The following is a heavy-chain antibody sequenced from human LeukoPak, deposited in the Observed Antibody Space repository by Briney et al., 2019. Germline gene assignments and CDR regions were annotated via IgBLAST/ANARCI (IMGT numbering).Heavy chain of an antibody. CDR3: ARDRVAAAENYFDY. CDR1: GFTFSSYW. Sequence: GGSLRLSCAASGFTFSSYWMSWVRQAPGKGLEWVANIKQDGSEKYYVDSVKGRFTISRDNAKNSLYLQMNSLRAEDTAVYYCARDRVAAAENYFDYRGQGTLVTVSS. J-gene: IGHJ4*02. V-gene: IGHV3-7*01. D-gene: IGHD6-13*01. CDR2: IKQDGSEK.